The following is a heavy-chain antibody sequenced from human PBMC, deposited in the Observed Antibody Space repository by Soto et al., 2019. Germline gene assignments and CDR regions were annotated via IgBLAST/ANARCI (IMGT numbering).Heavy chain of an antibody. J-gene: IGHJ3*01. V-gene: IGHV3-48*01. D-gene: IGHD3-22*01. CDR1: GFTFRNYA. CDR2: IGLGSSPK. Sequence: PGGSLRLSCAASGFTFRNYAMNWVRQAPGKGLEWVSYIGLGSSPKYYADSVEGRFTISRDNAKNSLYLQMNGLRAEDTAVYHCARDQLYYNYSSGRPLNAFDFWGQGTMVTVSS. CDR3: ARDQLYYNYSSGRPLNAFDF.